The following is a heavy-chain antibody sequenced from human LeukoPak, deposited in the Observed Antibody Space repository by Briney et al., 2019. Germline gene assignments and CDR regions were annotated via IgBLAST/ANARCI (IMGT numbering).Heavy chain of an antibody. CDR1: GASISSGGYY. J-gene: IGHJ3*02. CDR2: IYYSGST. Sequence: SQTLSLTCTVSGASISSGGYYWSWIRQHPGKGLEWIGYIYYSGSTYYSPSLKSRVTISADTSKNQFSLKLSSVTAADTAVYYCARDHVHTMVRGVIITSNAFDIWGQGTMVTVSS. CDR3: ARDHVHTMVRGVIITSNAFDI. D-gene: IGHD3-10*01. V-gene: IGHV4-31*03.